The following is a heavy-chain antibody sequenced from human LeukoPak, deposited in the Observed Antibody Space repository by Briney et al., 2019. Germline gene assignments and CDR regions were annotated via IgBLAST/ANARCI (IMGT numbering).Heavy chain of an antibody. D-gene: IGHD6-19*01. J-gene: IGHJ4*02. CDR3: ARSSGWYPTLDY. V-gene: IGHV1-3*01. CDR2: INAGNGNT. CDR1: GYTFTSYA. Sequence: ASVKVSRKASGYTFTSYAMHWVRQAPGQRLEWMGWINAGNGNTKYSQKFQGRVTITRDTSASTAYMELSSLRSEDTAVYYCARSSGWYPTLDYWGQGTLVTVSS.